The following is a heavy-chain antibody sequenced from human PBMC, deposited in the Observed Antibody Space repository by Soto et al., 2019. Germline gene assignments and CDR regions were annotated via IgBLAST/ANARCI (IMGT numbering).Heavy chain of an antibody. CDR1: GDSFSSANYY. CDR3: ASVPEQNYANSTWRGGCDS. Sequence: QVQLQESGPGLVKPSQTLSLTCTVSGDSFSSANYYWTWVRQPPGKGLEWVGYIYYTGNNFYNPPLQSRIARSVDPSTNQSSIHLASIIAADTAVYSCASVPEQNYANSTWRGGCDSGGPGTAFTVTS. CDR2: IYYTGNN. J-gene: IGHJ4*02. D-gene: IGHD2-8*01. V-gene: IGHV4-30-4*01.